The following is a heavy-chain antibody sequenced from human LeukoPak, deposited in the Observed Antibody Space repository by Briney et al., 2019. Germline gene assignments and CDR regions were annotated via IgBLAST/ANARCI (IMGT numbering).Heavy chain of an antibody. CDR1: GFTFSSYE. V-gene: IGHV3-23*01. CDR2: ISGSGGST. J-gene: IGHJ4*02. CDR3: AKPQWVYSSTSLGY. D-gene: IGHD6-19*01. Sequence: GGSLRLSCAASGFTFSSYEMNWVRQAPGKGLEWVSAISGSGGSTYYADSVKGRFTISRDNSKNTLYLQMNSLRAEDTAVYYCAKPQWVYSSTSLGYWGQGTLVTVSS.